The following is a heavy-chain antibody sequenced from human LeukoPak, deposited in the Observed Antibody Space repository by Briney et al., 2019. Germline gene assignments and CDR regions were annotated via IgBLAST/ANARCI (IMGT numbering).Heavy chain of an antibody. V-gene: IGHV3-48*02. J-gene: IGHJ4*02. CDR2: ISSGGSTI. Sequence: PGGSLRLSCAASGLTFSSYNMNWVRQAPGKGLEWVSYISSGGSTIDYADSVKGRFTVSRDNAKNSLYLQMNSLRDEDTAVYYCARGEGYSISWYRGLFDYWGQGTLVTVSS. D-gene: IGHD6-13*01. CDR3: ARGEGYSISWYRGLFDY. CDR1: GLTFSSYN.